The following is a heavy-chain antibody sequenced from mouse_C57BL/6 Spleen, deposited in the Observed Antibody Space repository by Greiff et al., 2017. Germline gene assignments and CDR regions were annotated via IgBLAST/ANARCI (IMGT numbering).Heavy chain of an antibody. CDR2: IYPGSGST. D-gene: IGHD1-1*01. CDR1: GYTFTSYW. Sequence: VQLQQPGAELVKPGASVQMSCKASGYTFTSYWITWVKQRPGQGLAWIGDIYPGSGSTNYNEKFKSKATLTVDTSSSTAYMQLSSLTSEDSAVYYCASPYYYGSSPYAMDYWGQGTSVTVAS. J-gene: IGHJ4*01. V-gene: IGHV1-55*01. CDR3: ASPYYYGSSPYAMDY.